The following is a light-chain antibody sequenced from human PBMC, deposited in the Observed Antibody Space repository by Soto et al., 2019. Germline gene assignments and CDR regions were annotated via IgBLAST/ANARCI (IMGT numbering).Light chain of an antibody. V-gene: IGKV3-15*01. CDR3: QQYNNWSTWT. J-gene: IGKJ1*01. CDR1: QSVSSN. Sequence: EIVMTQSPATLSVSPGERATLSCRASQSVSSNLAWYQQKPGQAPRLLIYGASTRATGIPARFCSSGSGTAFTLTISSLQSADYAVYYCQQYNNWSTWTFGQGTKVEIK. CDR2: GAS.